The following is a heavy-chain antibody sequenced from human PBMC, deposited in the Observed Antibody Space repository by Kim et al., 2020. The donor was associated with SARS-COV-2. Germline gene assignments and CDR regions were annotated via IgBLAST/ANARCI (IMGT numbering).Heavy chain of an antibody. V-gene: IGHV4-59*01. J-gene: IGHJ4*02. CDR3: ARISLRAAAGSLAHSFDH. Sequence: LKSGITISVDTSKNQFSLKLSSVTAADTAVYYCARISLRAAAGSLAHSFDHWGQGTQVTVSS. D-gene: IGHD6-13*01.